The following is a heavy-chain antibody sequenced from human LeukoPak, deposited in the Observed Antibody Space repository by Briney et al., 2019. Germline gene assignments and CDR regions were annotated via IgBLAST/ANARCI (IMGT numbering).Heavy chain of an antibody. CDR3: ARDKKSGWYDY. Sequence: PGGSLRLSCAASGFTFSSYGMHWVRQAPGKGLEWVAVIWYDGSNKYYADSVKGRFTISRDNSKNTLYLQMNSLRAEDTAVYYCARDKKSGWYDYWGQGTLSPSPQ. CDR1: GFTFSSYG. CDR2: IWYDGSNK. J-gene: IGHJ4*02. V-gene: IGHV3-33*01. D-gene: IGHD6-19*01.